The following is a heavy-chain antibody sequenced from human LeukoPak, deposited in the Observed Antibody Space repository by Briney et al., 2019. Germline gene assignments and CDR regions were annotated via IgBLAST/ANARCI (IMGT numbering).Heavy chain of an antibody. CDR3: ARQGGSSPFDY. CDR1: AASISSYY. V-gene: IGHV4-4*09. D-gene: IGHD6-13*01. J-gene: IGHJ4*02. Sequence: SETLSLTCPVYAASISSYYWSWIRQPPGKWLEWLGYSYTSGSTNYNPSLKSRVTISVDTSKNQFSLKLSSVTAADTAVYYCARQGGSSPFDYWGQGTLVSVSS. CDR2: SYTSGST.